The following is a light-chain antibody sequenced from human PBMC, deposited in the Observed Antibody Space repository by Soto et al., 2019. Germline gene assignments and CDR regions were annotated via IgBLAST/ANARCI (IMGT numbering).Light chain of an antibody. CDR2: AAS. J-gene: IGKJ2*02. CDR1: QNVGNN. V-gene: IGKV3-11*01. CDR3: QQRSRWPRGT. Sequence: VLTQAPATLYLSPGESATLSCRASQNVGNNLAWYQQKSGQAPRLLIYAASDRATGVPARFSGRMSGTDFTLTIRSLEPEDFATYCCQQRSRWPRGTFGRANKLE.